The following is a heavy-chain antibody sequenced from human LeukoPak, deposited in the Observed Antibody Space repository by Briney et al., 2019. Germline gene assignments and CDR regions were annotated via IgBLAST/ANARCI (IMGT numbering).Heavy chain of an antibody. Sequence: SETLSLTCTVSGGSISSYYWSWIRQPPGKGLEWIGYIYYSGSTNYNPSLKSRVTISVDTSKNQFSLKLSSVTAADTAVYYCARFGYDFWSGYRSSYYYYYMDVWGKGTTVTVSS. J-gene: IGHJ6*03. CDR2: IYYSGST. CDR1: GGSISSYY. CDR3: ARFGYDFWSGYRSSYYYYYMDV. D-gene: IGHD3-3*01. V-gene: IGHV4-59*01.